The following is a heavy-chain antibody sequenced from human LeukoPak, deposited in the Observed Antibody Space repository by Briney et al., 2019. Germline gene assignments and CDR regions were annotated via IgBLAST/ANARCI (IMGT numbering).Heavy chain of an antibody. CDR3: ARGLPERGYSYGYGSYYFDY. V-gene: IGHV1-18*01. CDR2: ISAYNGNT. CDR1: GYTFTSYG. D-gene: IGHD5-18*01. J-gene: IGHJ4*02. Sequence: ASVKVSCKASGYTFTSYGISWVRQAPGQGLEWMGWISAYNGNTNYAQKLQGRVTMTTDTSTSTAYMELRSLRSDDTAVYYCARGLPERGYSYGYGSYYFDYWGQGTLVTVSS.